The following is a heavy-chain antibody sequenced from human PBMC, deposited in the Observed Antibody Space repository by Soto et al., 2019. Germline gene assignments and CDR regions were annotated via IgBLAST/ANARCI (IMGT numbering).Heavy chain of an antibody. CDR3: ARDQSNGLWSGYYYLIPGTTDNWFDP. CDR2: ISAYNGNT. V-gene: IGHV1-18*01. CDR1: GYTFTSYG. D-gene: IGHD3-3*01. J-gene: IGHJ5*02. Sequence: ASVKVSCKASGYTFTSYGISWVRQAPGQGLEWMGWISAYNGNTNYAQKLQGRVTMTTDTSTSTAYMELRSLGSDDTAVYYCARDQSNGLWSGYYYLIPGTTDNWFDPWGQGTLVTVSS.